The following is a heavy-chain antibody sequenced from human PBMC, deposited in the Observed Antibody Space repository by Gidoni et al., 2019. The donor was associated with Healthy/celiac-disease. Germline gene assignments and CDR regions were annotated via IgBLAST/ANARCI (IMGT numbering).Heavy chain of an antibody. CDR2: IKSKTDGGTT. Sequence: VQLVESWGGLVKPGGSLVLSCAASGFTFSNAWVSWVSQAPGKGMEWVGRIKSKTDGGTTDDAAPVKGRFTISRDDSNNTRYLQINSIKTADTAVYYCPTDPVVEMATIIHFDYWGQGTLVTVSS. CDR3: PTDPVVEMATIIHFDY. D-gene: IGHD5-12*01. J-gene: IGHJ4*02. CDR1: GFTFSNAW. V-gene: IGHV3-15*01.